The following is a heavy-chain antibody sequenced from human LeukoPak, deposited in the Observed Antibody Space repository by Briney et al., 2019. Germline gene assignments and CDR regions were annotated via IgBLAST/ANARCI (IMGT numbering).Heavy chain of an antibody. CDR3: ARLTGPAANLANWFDP. Sequence: PSETLSLTCTVSGGSISSYYWSWIRQPPGKGLEWIGYIYYSGSTNYNPSLKSRVTISVDTSKNQFSLKLSSVTAADTAVYYCARLTGPAANLANWFDPWGQGTLVTVSS. CDR1: GGSISSYY. CDR2: IYYSGST. D-gene: IGHD2-2*01. J-gene: IGHJ5*02. V-gene: IGHV4-59*01.